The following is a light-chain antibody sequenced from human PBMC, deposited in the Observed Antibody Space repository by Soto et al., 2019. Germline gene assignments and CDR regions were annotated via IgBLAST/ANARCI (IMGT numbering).Light chain of an antibody. V-gene: IGKV1-33*01. J-gene: IGKJ4*01. CDR3: DQYVNLPLT. CDR2: DAS. Sequence: LSASVRAWGPRSCXASQDISNYLTWYQQKPGKAPKLLIYDASNLETGVPSRFSGSGSGTDLTFTICSLEPEDLATYYCDQYVNLPLTSAGGTKVDIK. CDR1: QDISNY.